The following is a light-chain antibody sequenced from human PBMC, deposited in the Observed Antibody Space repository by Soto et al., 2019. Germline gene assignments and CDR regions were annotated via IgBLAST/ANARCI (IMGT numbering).Light chain of an antibody. CDR2: GNT. V-gene: IGLV1-40*01. Sequence: QTVVTQPPSMSGAPGQRVTISCSGSDSNIGANYDVHWYKQLPGAAPQVVIYGNTNRPSGVPDRFSGSRSGAYASLAIVGLQADDEAEYYCPSFDSTLSASIFGGGTKVTVL. CDR3: PSFDSTLSASI. J-gene: IGLJ2*01. CDR1: DSNIGANYD.